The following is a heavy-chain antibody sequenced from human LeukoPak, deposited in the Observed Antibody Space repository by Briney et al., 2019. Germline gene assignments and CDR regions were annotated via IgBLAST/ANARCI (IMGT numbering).Heavy chain of an antibody. J-gene: IGHJ5*02. CDR1: GGSISSSSYY. V-gene: IGHV4-39*07. CDR2: IYYSGST. CDR3: ARDLATHYDILTAYNWFDP. D-gene: IGHD3-9*01. Sequence: PSETLSLTCTVSGGSISSSSYYWGWIRQPPGKGLEWIGSIYYSGSTYYNPSLKSRVTISVDTSKNQFSLKLSSVTAADTAVYHCARDLATHYDILTAYNWFDPWGQGTLVTVSS.